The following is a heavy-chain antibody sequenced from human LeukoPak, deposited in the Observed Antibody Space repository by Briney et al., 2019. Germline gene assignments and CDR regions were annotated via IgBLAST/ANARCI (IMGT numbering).Heavy chain of an antibody. D-gene: IGHD1-26*01. CDR1: GFTFSSYA. Sequence: GGSLKLSSAASGFTFSSYAMHWVRQAPGKGLEWVAIISYDGSNKYYADSVKGRFTISRDNSKNTLYLQMNSLRAEDTAVYYCAREREGYFDHWGQGTLVTVSS. CDR3: AREREGYFDH. V-gene: IGHV3-30*04. CDR2: ISYDGSNK. J-gene: IGHJ4*02.